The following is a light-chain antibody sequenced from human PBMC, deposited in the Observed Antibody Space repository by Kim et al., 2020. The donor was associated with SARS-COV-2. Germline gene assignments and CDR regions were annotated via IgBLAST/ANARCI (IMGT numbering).Light chain of an antibody. CDR3: QQASSFPRT. J-gene: IGKJ1*01. Sequence: APVGDRVTIACRASQDIGDRLAWYQQKPGKAPKLLIHVASTLQNGVPSRFNGSGSGTDFTLTINNLQSEDFAAYYCQQASSFPRTFGQGTKVDIK. CDR2: VAS. CDR1: QDIGDR. V-gene: IGKV1-12*01.